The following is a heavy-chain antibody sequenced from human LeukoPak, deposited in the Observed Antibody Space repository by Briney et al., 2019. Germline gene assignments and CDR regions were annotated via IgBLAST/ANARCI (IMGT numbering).Heavy chain of an antibody. J-gene: IGHJ4*02. CDR3: TRGDYGSGSYYSY. Sequence: GGSLRLSCAASGFTFSSYGMSWVRQAPGKGLVWVSRINNDGSSTRYADSVKGRFTISRDNAKNTLYLQMNSLRAEDTAMYYCTRGDYGSGSYYSYWGQGTLVTVSS. CDR2: INNDGSST. CDR1: GFTFSSYG. D-gene: IGHD3-10*01. V-gene: IGHV3-74*01.